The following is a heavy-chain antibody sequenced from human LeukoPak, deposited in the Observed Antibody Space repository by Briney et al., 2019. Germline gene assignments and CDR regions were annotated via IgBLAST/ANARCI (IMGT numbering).Heavy chain of an antibody. CDR1: GGSISSGGYY. CDR3: ASHTYYYDSSGFDY. V-gene: IGHV4-31*03. D-gene: IGHD3-22*01. CDR2: IYHSGST. J-gene: IGHJ4*02. Sequence: PSETLSLTCTVSGGSISSGGYYWSWIRQHPGKGLEWIGYIYHSGSTYYNPSLKSRVTISVDTSKNQFSLKLSSVTAADTAVYYCASHTYYYDSSGFDYWGQGTLVTVSS.